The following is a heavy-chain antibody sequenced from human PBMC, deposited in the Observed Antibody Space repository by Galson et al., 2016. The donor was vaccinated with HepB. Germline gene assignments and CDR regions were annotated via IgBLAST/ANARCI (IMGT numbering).Heavy chain of an antibody. V-gene: IGHV3-21*03. CDR3: ARDTPDAYLDL. D-gene: IGHD2-15*01. CDR1: GFTFSSYN. J-gene: IGHJ2*01. Sequence: SLRLSCAASGFTFSSYNMNWVRQAPGKGLEWVSSIGIGSTYKSYADSVKGRFTISRDNSKNSLYLQMNSLRVEDTAVYFCARDTPDAYLDLWGRGTLVTVSS. CDR2: IGIGSTYK.